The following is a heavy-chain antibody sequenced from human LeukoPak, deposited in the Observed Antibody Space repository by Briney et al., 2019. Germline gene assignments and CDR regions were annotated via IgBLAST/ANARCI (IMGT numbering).Heavy chain of an antibody. Sequence: ASVKVSCKDSGYPLNTYDISWVRQAPGQGLEWMGWIRGYNGDTKYAQKFQARVTMTTDTSTSTAYMELRSLRTDDTAVYYCAREEYVWGSYRFVDYWGQGTLVTVSS. CDR3: AREEYVWGSYRFVDY. CDR1: GYPLNTYD. J-gene: IGHJ4*02. V-gene: IGHV1-18*01. CDR2: IRGYNGDT. D-gene: IGHD3-16*01.